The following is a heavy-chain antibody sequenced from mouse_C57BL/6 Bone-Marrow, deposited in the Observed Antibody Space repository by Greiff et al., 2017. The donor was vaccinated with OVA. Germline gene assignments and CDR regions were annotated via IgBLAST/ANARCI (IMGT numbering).Heavy chain of an antibody. CDR2: INPNNGGT. CDR3: AIPFITTVVPDY. CDR1: GYTFTDYN. Sequence: EVQLQESGPELVKPGASVKMSCKASGYTFTDYNMHWVKQSHGKSLEWIGYINPNNGGTSYNQKFKGKATLTVNKSSSTAYMELRSLTSEDSAVYYRAIPFITTVVPDYWGQGTTLTVSS. J-gene: IGHJ2*01. D-gene: IGHD1-1*01. V-gene: IGHV1-22*01.